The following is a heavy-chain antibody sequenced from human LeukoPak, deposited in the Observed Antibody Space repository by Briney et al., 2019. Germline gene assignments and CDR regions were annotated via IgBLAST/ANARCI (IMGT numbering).Heavy chain of an antibody. CDR2: ISGSGDST. CDR1: GFTFSSYA. Sequence: GGSLRLSCAASGFTFSSYAMSWVRQAPGKGLEWVSAISGSGDSTYYGDSVKGRFTISRDNSKNTLYLQMNSLRAEDTAVYYCAKGSYYDSSGSFYLDYWGQGTLVTVSS. CDR3: AKGSYYDSSGSFYLDY. D-gene: IGHD3-22*01. J-gene: IGHJ4*02. V-gene: IGHV3-23*01.